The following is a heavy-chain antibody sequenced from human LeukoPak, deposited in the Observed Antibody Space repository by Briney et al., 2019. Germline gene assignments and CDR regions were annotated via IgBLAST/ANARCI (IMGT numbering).Heavy chain of an antibody. CDR1: GFTFSSYS. D-gene: IGHD1-26*01. V-gene: IGHV3-21*01. CDR3: ARDLRQVGRLVGLGYYYGMDV. Sequence: PGGSLRLSCAASGFTFSSYSMNWVRQAPGKGLEWVSSISSSSSYIYYADSVKGRFTISRDNAKNSLYLQMNSLRAEDTAVYYCARDLRQVGRLVGLGYYYGMDVWGQGTTVTVSS. CDR2: ISSSSSYI. J-gene: IGHJ6*02.